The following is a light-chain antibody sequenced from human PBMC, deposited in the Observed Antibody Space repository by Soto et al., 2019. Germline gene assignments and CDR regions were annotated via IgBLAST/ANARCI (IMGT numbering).Light chain of an antibody. CDR2: AAS. J-gene: IGKJ3*01. V-gene: IGKV1-39*01. Sequence: DIQMTQSPSSLSASVGDRVTITCRASQRINSYLNWYQQKPGKGPKLLIHAASSLQSGVPSRFRGSGSGTDFTLTISSMQPEDFATYYCQQSYSAPFSFGPGTKVDVK. CDR1: QRINSY. CDR3: QQSYSAPFS.